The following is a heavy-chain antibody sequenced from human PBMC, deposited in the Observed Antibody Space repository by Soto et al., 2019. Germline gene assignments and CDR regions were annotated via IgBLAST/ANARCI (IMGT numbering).Heavy chain of an antibody. CDR2: IYPGDHET. Sequence: ESLKISCQCSGYTFSNFWIGWVRQLPGKGLEWMGIIYPGDHETRYSPSFHGKVTISADKSINTAYLQWNSLEASDTALYFCARSPPSSPCFADRGQGALVTASS. CDR1: GYTFSNFW. CDR3: ARSPPSSPCFAD. D-gene: IGHD6-13*01. J-gene: IGHJ4*02. V-gene: IGHV5-51*01.